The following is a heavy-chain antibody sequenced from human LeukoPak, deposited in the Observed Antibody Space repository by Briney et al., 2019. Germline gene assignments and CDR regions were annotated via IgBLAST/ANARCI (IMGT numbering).Heavy chain of an antibody. Sequence: SVTVSFKASGGTFSIYAISWVRQAPGQGLEWMGRIIPILGIANYAQKFQGRVTITADKSTSTAYMELSSLRSEDTAVYYCARDTFYFDYWGQGTLVTVSS. CDR2: IIPILGIA. J-gene: IGHJ4*02. CDR3: ARDTFYFDY. V-gene: IGHV1-69*04. CDR1: GGTFSIYA.